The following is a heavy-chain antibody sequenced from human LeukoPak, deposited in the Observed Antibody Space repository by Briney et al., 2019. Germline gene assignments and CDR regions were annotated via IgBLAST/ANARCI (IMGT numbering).Heavy chain of an antibody. J-gene: IGHJ6*03. CDR3: ARTYYGSGSYYPPVYYYYYMDV. D-gene: IGHD3-10*01. Sequence: GGPLRLSCAASGFTFDDYGMSWVRQAPGKGLEWVSGINWNGGSTGYADSVKGRFTISRDNAKNSLYLQMNSLRAEDTALYYCARTYYGSGSYYPPVYYYYYMDVWGKGTTVTVSS. V-gene: IGHV3-20*04. CDR1: GFTFDDYG. CDR2: INWNGGST.